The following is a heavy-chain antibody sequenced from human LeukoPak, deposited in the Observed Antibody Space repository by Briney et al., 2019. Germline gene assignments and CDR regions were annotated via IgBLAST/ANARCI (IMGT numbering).Heavy chain of an antibody. CDR3: TRDRAYYYDSSGYFIDY. V-gene: IGHV3-49*04. D-gene: IGHD3-22*01. CDR1: GLTFGDYA. J-gene: IGHJ4*02. Sequence: GGSLRLSCTASGLTFGDYAMSWVRQAPGKGLEWVGFIRSKAYGGTTEYAASVKGRFTISRDDSKSIAYLQMNSLKTEDTAVYYCTRDRAYYYDSSGYFIDYWGQGTLVTVSS. CDR2: IRSKAYGGTT.